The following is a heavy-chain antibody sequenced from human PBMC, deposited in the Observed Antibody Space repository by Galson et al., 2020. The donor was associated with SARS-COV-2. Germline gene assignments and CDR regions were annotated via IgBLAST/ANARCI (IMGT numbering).Heavy chain of an antibody. V-gene: IGHV3-33*06. CDR3: AKDHRVGDWNDLSDY. CDR1: GFTFSSYG. Sequence: QLGESLKISCAASGFTFSSYGMHWVRQAPGKGLEWVAVIWYDGSNKYYADSVKGRFTISRDNSKNTLYLQMNSLRAEDTAVYYCAKDHRVGDWNDLSDYWGQGTLVTVSS. CDR2: IWYDGSNK. D-gene: IGHD1-1*01. J-gene: IGHJ4*02.